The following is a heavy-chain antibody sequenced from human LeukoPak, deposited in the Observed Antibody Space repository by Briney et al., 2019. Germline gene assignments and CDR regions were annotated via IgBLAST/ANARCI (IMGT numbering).Heavy chain of an antibody. Sequence: GSSVKVSCKASVGTFSSYAISWVRQAPGQGLEWMGGIIPIFGTANYAQKFQGRVTITTDESTSTAYMELSSLRSEDTAVYYCASGVRNEYYFDYWGQGTLVTVSP. CDR1: VGTFSSYA. V-gene: IGHV1-69*05. J-gene: IGHJ4*02. D-gene: IGHD6-6*01. CDR2: IIPIFGTA. CDR3: ASGVRNEYYFDY.